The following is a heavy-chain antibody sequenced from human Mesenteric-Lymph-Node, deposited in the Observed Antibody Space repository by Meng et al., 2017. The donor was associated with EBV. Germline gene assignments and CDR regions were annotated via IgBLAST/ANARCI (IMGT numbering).Heavy chain of an antibody. D-gene: IGHD1-26*01. J-gene: IGHJ4*02. CDR2: INTYGSRT. CDR1: GFTFSSYW. V-gene: IGHV3-74*01. CDR3: TSDLGGATDF. Sequence: EVQLVGSGGGLVQPWGSLRLSCAASGFTFSSYWMHWVRQAPGKGLVWVSHINTYGSRTDYADSVKGRFTISRDNAKNTLSLQMNSLRAEDTAVYYCTSDLGGATDFWGQGTLVTVSS.